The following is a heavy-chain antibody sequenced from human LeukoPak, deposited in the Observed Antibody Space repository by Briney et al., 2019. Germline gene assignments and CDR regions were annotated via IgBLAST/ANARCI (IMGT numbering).Heavy chain of an antibody. J-gene: IGHJ4*02. CDR2: TSSSDAGT. CDR3: AKAPVTSCRGAYCYPFDS. D-gene: IGHD2-21*01. CDR1: GFTFNNYS. V-gene: IGHV3-23*01. Sequence: QPGGSLRLSCAASGFTFNNYSMNWVRQAPGKGLEWVAATSSSDAGTYHADSVRGRFTISRDNSKNTLYLQMNSLRAEDAAVYFCAKAPVTSCRGAYCYPFDSWGQGTLVTVSS.